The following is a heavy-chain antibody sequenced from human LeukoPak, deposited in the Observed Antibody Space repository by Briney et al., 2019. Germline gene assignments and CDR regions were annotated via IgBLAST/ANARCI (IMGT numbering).Heavy chain of an antibody. CDR1: CGSLSSYY. Sequence: KPSETLSLTCTVSCGSLSSYYWSWIRQPPGKGLEGIGYIYYSGSTNYNPSLKSRVTISVDTSKNQFSPKLSSVTAADTAVYYCARAGYCSSTSCYAGYFDYWGQGTLVTVSS. J-gene: IGHJ4*02. D-gene: IGHD2-2*01. V-gene: IGHV4-59*01. CDR2: IYYSGST. CDR3: ARAGYCSSTSCYAGYFDY.